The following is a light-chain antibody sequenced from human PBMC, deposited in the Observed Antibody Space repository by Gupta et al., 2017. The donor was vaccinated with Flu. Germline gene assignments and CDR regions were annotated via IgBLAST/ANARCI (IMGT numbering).Light chain of an antibody. CDR1: ISNIGSDS. Sequence: SVVSQPLSTSGTPGQRVIIACYGGISNIGSDSVHWYQQFPGTAPKVVIYSTVQGPSGVPDRFSGSKSGSSASLAISGLQSEDEADYYCAVCDDRLSGWVFGGGTGLTVL. CDR2: STV. J-gene: IGLJ3*02. V-gene: IGLV1-44*01. CDR3: AVCDDRLSGWV.